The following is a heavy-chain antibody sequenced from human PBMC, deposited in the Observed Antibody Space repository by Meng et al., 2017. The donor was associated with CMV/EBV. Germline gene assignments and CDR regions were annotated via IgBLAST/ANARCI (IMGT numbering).Heavy chain of an antibody. J-gene: IGHJ6*02. D-gene: IGHD3-3*01. CDR1: GFTFSSYA. V-gene: IGHV3-30*04. Sequence: GESLKISCAASGFTFSSYAMHWVRQAPGKGLEWVAVISYDGSNKYYADSVKGRFTISRDNPKNTLYLQMNSLRAEDTAVYYCARAYDFWSTGYYYYGMDVWGQGTTVTVSS. CDR2: ISYDGSNK. CDR3: ARAYDFWSTGYYYYGMDV.